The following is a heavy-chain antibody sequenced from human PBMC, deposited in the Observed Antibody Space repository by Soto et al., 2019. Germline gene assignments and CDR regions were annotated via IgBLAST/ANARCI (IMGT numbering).Heavy chain of an antibody. Sequence: ASVKVSCKASGYTFTGYYMHWVRQAPGQGLEWMGWINPNSGGTNYAQKFQGWVTMTRDTSISTAYMDLSRLRSDDTAVYYCSRAFMTPVTSNPYYYYYYGMDVWGQGTTVTVSS. D-gene: IGHD4-17*01. V-gene: IGHV1-2*04. CDR2: INPNSGGT. J-gene: IGHJ6*02. CDR3: SRAFMTPVTSNPYYYYYYGMDV. CDR1: GYTFTGYY.